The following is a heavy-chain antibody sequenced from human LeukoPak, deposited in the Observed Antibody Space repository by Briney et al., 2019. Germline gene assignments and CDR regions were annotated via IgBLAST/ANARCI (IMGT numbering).Heavy chain of an antibody. V-gene: IGHV1-46*01. D-gene: IGHD2-21*01. CDR1: GYTFTGYY. CDR2: INPSGDSA. CDR3: ASVLYCGADCYAGRYFFDY. J-gene: IGHJ4*02. Sequence: ASVKVSCKASGYTFTGYYMHWVRQAPGQGLEWMGIINPSGDSASYAQKFQGRVAMTRDTSTSTVYMELSSLSSEDTAVYYCASVLYCGADCYAGRYFFDYWGQGTLVTVSS.